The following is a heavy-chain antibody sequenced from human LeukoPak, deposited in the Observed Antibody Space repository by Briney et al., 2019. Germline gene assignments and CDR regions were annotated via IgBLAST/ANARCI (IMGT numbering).Heavy chain of an antibody. CDR1: GGTFSSYA. V-gene: IGHV1-69*04. CDR2: IIPILGIA. CDR3: VLDKDYWLSDFDY. J-gene: IGHJ4*02. Sequence: SVKVSCKASGGTFSSYAISWVRQAPGQGLEWMGRIIPILGIANYAQKFQGRVTITADKSTITAFMELSSLKSEDTASYYEVLDKDYWLSDFDYWGQGTLVTVSS. D-gene: IGHD3-9*01.